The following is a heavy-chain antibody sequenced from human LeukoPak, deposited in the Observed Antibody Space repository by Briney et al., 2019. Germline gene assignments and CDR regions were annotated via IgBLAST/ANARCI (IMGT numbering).Heavy chain of an antibody. J-gene: IGHJ4*02. D-gene: IGHD4-17*01. V-gene: IGHV3-30*18. Sequence: GGSLRLSCAASGFTFSSYGMHWVRQAPGKGLEWVAVISYDGSNKYYADSVKGRFTISRDNSKNTLYLQMNSLRAEDAAVYYCAKESYGDLYFDYWGQGTLVTISS. CDR2: ISYDGSNK. CDR1: GFTFSSYG. CDR3: AKESYGDLYFDY.